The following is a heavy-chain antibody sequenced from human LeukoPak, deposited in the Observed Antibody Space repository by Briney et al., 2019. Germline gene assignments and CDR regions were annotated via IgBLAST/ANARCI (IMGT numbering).Heavy chain of an antibody. D-gene: IGHD1-14*01. Sequence: PSETLSLTCTVSGGSISSSSYYWGWLRQPPGKGLEWIGSIYYSGSTYYNPSLKSRVTISVDTSKNQFSLKLSSVTAADTAVYYCARRKPAFNWFDPWGQGTLVTVSS. V-gene: IGHV4-39*01. CDR3: ARRKPAFNWFDP. CDR2: IYYSGST. CDR1: GGSISSSSYY. J-gene: IGHJ5*02.